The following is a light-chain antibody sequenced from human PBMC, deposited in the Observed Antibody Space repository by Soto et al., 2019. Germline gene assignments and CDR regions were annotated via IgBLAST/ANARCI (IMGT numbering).Light chain of an antibody. CDR2: RAS. CDR3: QHYNSYPEA. J-gene: IGKJ1*01. CDR1: QTVSSY. Sequence: MTQSPATLSVSPGERATLSCRASQTVSSYLALYQQKPGKAPRLLIYRASTLTSEVPSRFTGSRSGTEFTLTISSLQPDDFAAYYCQHYNSYPEAFGQGTKVDI. V-gene: IGKV1-5*03.